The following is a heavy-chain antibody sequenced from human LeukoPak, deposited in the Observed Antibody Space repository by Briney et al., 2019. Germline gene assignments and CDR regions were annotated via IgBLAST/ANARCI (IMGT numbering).Heavy chain of an antibody. CDR1: GFTFSSYS. CDR2: ISSSSSYI. D-gene: IGHD3-9*01. CDR3: ARRGSDILTGRDAFDI. J-gene: IGHJ3*02. V-gene: IGHV3-21*01. Sequence: GSLRLSCAASGFTFSSYSMNWVRQAPGKGLEWVSSISSSSSYIYYADSVKGRFTISRDNAKNSLYLQMNSLRAEDTAVYYCARRGSDILTGRDAFDIWGQGTMVTVSS.